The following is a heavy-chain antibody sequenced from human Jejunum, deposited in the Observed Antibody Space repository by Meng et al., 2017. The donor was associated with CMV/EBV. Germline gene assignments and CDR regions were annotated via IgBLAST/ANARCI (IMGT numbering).Heavy chain of an antibody. CDR1: RDTPTADF. J-gene: IGHJ5*02. D-gene: IGHD6-6*01. V-gene: IGHV1-2*02. Sequence: ASRDTPTADFMFWVRQAPGQGLEWMGWINSHSGATQYAQKFQGRVTMTRDTSISTVYMDLSSLRSDDTADYYCLTYTSSSHSFGPWGQGTLVTVSS. CDR2: INSHSGAT. CDR3: LTYTSSSHSFGP.